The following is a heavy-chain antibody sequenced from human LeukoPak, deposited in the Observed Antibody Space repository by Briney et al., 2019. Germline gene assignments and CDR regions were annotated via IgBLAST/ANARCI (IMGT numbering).Heavy chain of an antibody. J-gene: IGHJ4*02. CDR1: GFTFSDYW. CDR3: ARDPLDVVPTDY. Sequence: PGGSLRLSCSGSGFTFSDYWMHWVRQAPGEGLVWVSVINCDGRDKRYADSVKGRFTISRDNANNMLYLQMNSLRVDDTAVYYCARDPLDVVPTDYWGQGTLVTVSS. D-gene: IGHD2-21*01. V-gene: IGHV3-74*01. CDR2: INCDGRDK.